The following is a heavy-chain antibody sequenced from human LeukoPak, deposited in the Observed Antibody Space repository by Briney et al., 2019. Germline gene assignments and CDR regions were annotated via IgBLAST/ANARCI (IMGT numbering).Heavy chain of an antibody. D-gene: IGHD6-19*01. CDR3: ARLTALAGHRGAFDI. CDR2: IYYNGNT. J-gene: IGHJ3*02. CDR1: GGPIGGHTFY. Sequence: PSETLSLTCNVPGGPIGGHTFYWDWIRQPPGKGLEWIATIYYNGNTFYNPSLRSRVALSIDMSKSQFSLHLSSVTAADTAVYYCARLTALAGHRGAFDIWGPGTLVTVSS. V-gene: IGHV4-39*01.